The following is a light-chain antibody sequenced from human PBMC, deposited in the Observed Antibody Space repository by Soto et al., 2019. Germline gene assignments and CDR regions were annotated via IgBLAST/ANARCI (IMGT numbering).Light chain of an antibody. V-gene: IGLV2-8*01. CDR1: SSDVGNYNY. CDR3: SSYAGSNNLV. J-gene: IGLJ2*01. Sequence: QSALTQPPSASGSPGQSVTISCTGTSSDVGNYNYVSWYQQHPGKAPKLMIYEVSKRPSGVPDRFSGSKSGNTASLTVSGLQAEDEADYYRSSYAGSNNLVFGGGTELTVL. CDR2: EVS.